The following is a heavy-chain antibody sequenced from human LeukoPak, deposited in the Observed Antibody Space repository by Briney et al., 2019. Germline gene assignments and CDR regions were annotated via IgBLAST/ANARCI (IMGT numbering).Heavy chain of an antibody. D-gene: IGHD6-19*01. CDR1: GGSISNYY. V-gene: IGHV4-59*08. Sequence: SETLSLTCTVFGGSISNYYWSWVRQPPGKGLEWIGYVSDRGSTDYNPSLKSRVIISMDTSKNQFSLRLRSVTAADTAVYYCAKNGYSSGWESAFDIWGQGTMVTVSS. CDR2: VSDRGST. CDR3: AKNGYSSGWESAFDI. J-gene: IGHJ3*02.